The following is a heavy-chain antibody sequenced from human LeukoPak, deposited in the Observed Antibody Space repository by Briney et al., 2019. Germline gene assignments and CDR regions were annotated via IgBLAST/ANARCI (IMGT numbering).Heavy chain of an antibody. Sequence: GESLKISCKGSGYSFTSYWIGWVRQMPGKGLEWMGIIHPGDSDTRYSPSFQGQVTISVDKSINTAYLQWNSLKASDTAMYYCARPGSNYYTVYFQHWGQGTLVTVSS. V-gene: IGHV5-51*01. J-gene: IGHJ1*01. D-gene: IGHD3-10*01. CDR1: GYSFTSYW. CDR2: IHPGDSDT. CDR3: ARPGSNYYTVYFQH.